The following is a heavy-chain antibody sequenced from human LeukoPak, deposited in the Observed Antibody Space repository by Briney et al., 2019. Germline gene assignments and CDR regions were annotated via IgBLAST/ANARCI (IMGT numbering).Heavy chain of an antibody. CDR2: IYPGDSDT. CDR1: GYSFTSYW. Sequence: GESLKISCKGSGYSFTSYWIGWVRQMPGKGLEWMGFIYPGDSDTKYSPSFQGQVTISADKSISAAYLQWSSLKASDTAIYYCALRKYSYGLDYRGQGTLVTVSS. J-gene: IGHJ4*02. CDR3: ALRKYSYGLDY. V-gene: IGHV5-51*01. D-gene: IGHD5-18*01.